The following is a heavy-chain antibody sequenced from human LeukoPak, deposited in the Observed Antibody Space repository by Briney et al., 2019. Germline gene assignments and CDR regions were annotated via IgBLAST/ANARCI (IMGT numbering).Heavy chain of an antibody. V-gene: IGHV4-34*01. CDR3: ARFRVRRIGELGNFDY. D-gene: IGHD3-10*01. J-gene: IGHJ4*02. Sequence: SETLSLTCAVYGGSFSGYYWSWIRQPPGKGLEWIGEINHSGSTNYNPSLKSRVTISVDTSKNKFSLKLSSVTAADTAVYYCARFRVRRIGELGNFDYWGQGTLVTVSS. CDR2: INHSGST. CDR1: GGSFSGYY.